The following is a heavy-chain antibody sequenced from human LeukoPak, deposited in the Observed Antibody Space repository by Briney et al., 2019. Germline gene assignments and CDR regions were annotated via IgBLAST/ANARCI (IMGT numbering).Heavy chain of an antibody. CDR3: ARLGPASSGWPESFDY. CDR1: GFSFSGHW. Sequence: GGSLRLSCIASGFSFSGHWMHWARQLPGKGLVWVSRISPTGSTTSYADSVKGRFTISRDNAKNSLDLQMNSLRVEDTAVYYCARLGPASSGWPESFDYWGQGTLVTVSS. J-gene: IGHJ4*02. D-gene: IGHD6-19*01. V-gene: IGHV3-74*01. CDR2: ISPTGSTT.